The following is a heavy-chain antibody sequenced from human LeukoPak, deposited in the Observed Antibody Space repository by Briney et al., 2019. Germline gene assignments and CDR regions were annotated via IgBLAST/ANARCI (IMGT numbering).Heavy chain of an antibody. CDR3: ARGWYSSGCD. J-gene: IGHJ4*02. CDR1: GGTFISYA. Sequence: SVKVSCKASGGTFISYAISWVRQAPGQGLEWMGRIIPILGIANYAQKFQGRVTITADKSTSTAYMELSSLRSEDTAVYYCARGWYSSGCDWGQGTLVTVSS. CDR2: IIPILGIA. D-gene: IGHD6-19*01. V-gene: IGHV1-69*04.